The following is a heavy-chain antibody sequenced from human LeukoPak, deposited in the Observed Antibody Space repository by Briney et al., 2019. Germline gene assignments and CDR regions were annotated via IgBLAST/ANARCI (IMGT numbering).Heavy chain of an antibody. V-gene: IGHV4-30-4*01. CDR1: GGSISSGDYY. J-gene: IGHJ4*02. CDR3: AREGGGDSTLDY. CDR2: IYYSGST. Sequence: SETLSLTCTVSGGSISSGDYYWRWIRQPPGKGLEWIVYIYYSGSTYYNPSLKSRVTISVDTSKNQFSLKLSSVTAADTAVYYCAREGGGDSTLDYWGQGTLVTVSS. D-gene: IGHD2-21*02.